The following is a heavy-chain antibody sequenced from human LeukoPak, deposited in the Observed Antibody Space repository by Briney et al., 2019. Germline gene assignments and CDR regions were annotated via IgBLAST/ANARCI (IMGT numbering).Heavy chain of an antibody. CDR3: ARDHAPRWGNRTNIDY. CDR2: ISSSSSYT. J-gene: IGHJ4*02. CDR1: GFTFSSYT. V-gene: IGHV3-21*01. D-gene: IGHD2/OR15-2a*01. Sequence: GGSLRLSCAASGFTFSSYTMNWVRQAPGKGLECVSSISSSSSYTSYTGSVKGRFTISRDNAKNSLYLRMDSRRAEATAGYYSARDHAPRWGNRTNIDYWGQGTLVTVSS.